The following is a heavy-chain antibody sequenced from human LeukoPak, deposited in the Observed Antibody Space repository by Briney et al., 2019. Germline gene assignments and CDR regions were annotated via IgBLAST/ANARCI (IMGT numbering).Heavy chain of an antibody. V-gene: IGHV4-34*01. CDR1: GGSFSGYY. CDR2: INHSGST. Sequence: PSETLSLTCAVYGGSFSGYYWSWIRQPPGKGLEWIGEINHSGSTNYNPSLKSRVTISVDTSKNQFSLQLNSVTPEDTAVYYCAREELRYFDWLLSYWYFDLWGRGTLVTVSS. CDR3: AREELRYFDWLLSYWYFDL. D-gene: IGHD3-9*01. J-gene: IGHJ2*01.